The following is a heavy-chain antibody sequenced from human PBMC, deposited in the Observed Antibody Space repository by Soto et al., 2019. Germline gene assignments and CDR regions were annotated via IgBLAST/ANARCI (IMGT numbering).Heavy chain of an antibody. CDR2: AYYRSRWQY. CDR1: GDSVSNNGAT. V-gene: IGHV6-1*01. D-gene: IGHD1-26*01. CDR3: ARDPPDFNSGFDS. J-gene: IGHJ4*02. Sequence: PSQTLSLTCAICGDSVSNNGATWNWIRQSPSRGLEWLGRAYYRSRWQYDYATSVRSRITINPDTSKNQISLQLTSVTPKDTAVYYCARDPPDFNSGFDSWGQGSLVTVSP.